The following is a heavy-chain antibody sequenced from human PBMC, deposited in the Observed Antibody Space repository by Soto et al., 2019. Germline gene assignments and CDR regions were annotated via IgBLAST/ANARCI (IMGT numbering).Heavy chain of an antibody. Sequence: QLQLQQWGAGLLKPSETLSLTCAVYGGSVSSGSYYWSWIRQPPGKGLEWIGAMSHSGGSHFNPSLKSRVTTSVDTYKNQFSLKMSSVTAADTALYYCARVERGTATTVVDAFDIWGPGTMVTVSS. J-gene: IGHJ3*02. V-gene: IGHV4-34*01. CDR2: MSHSGGS. D-gene: IGHD1-1*01. CDR1: GGSVSSGSYY. CDR3: ARVERGTATTVVDAFDI.